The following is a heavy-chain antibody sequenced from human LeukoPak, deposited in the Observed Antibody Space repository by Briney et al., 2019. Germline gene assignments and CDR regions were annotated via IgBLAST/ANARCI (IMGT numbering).Heavy chain of an antibody. CDR2: IKQDGREK. J-gene: IGHJ4*02. Sequence: GGSLRHSCAASRFTFSNYRLTWVRQAPGQGLEWVANIKQDGREKHYVDSLKGRFTISRDNAKNSLYLQMNSLRAEDTAVYYCARDRQIAYWGQGTLVTVSS. CDR1: RFTFSNYR. CDR3: ARDRQIAY. V-gene: IGHV3-7*01.